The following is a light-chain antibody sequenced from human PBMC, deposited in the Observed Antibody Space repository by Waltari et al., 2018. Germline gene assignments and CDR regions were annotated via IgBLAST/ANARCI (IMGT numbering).Light chain of an antibody. CDR3: CSYAGRGTYV. CDR2: EVI. Sequence: QSALTQPAYVSGTPGPPITISCTGTTSDVGTYDLVSWYQQHPGKAPKLLIGEVIKRPSGVASRFSGSKSGNTASLTISGLQGEDEADYYCCSYAGRGTYVFGSGTKVTVL. V-gene: IGLV2-23*02. CDR1: TSDVGTYDL. J-gene: IGLJ1*01.